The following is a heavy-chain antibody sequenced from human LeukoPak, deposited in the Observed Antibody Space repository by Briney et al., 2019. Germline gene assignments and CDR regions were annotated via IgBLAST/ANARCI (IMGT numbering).Heavy chain of an antibody. D-gene: IGHD3-22*01. CDR2: INPNSGGT. V-gene: IGHV1-2*02. Sequence: ASLKVSCKASGYTFTGYYMHWVRQAPGQGLQWMGWINPNSGGTNYAQKFQGRVTMTRDTSISTAYMELSRLRSGDTAVYYCARDFYYYDSSGYYPYWGQGTLVTVSS. J-gene: IGHJ4*02. CDR3: ARDFYYYDSSGYYPY. CDR1: GYTFTGYY.